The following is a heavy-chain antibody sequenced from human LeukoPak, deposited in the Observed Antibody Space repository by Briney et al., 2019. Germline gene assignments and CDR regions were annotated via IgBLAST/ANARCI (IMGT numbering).Heavy chain of an antibody. Sequence: PGGSLRLSCAASGFTFGSYGMSWVRQAPGKGLGWVSFITTTGATTSYADSVKGRFTISRDKPRNTLYVQMNSLRDEDTALYYCAIMHGYYDGSGYWVQWGQGTLVTVSS. D-gene: IGHD3-22*01. V-gene: IGHV3-23*01. CDR2: ITTTGATT. CDR3: AIMHGYYDGSGYWVQ. CDR1: GFTFGSYG. J-gene: IGHJ4*02.